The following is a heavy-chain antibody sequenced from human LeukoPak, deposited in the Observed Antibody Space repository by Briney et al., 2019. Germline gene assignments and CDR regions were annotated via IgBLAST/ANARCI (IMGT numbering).Heavy chain of an antibody. CDR2: INPSGGST. CDR1: GYTFTSYY. D-gene: IGHD3-10*02. V-gene: IGHV1-46*01. Sequence: ASVTVSCKASGYTFTSYYIHWVRQAPGQGLEWMGIINPSGGSTSYPQKFQDRVTMTRDTSTSTVYMELSSLKSDDTAIYYCARGVFGELEKLMFQHWGQGTLVAVSS. J-gene: IGHJ1*01. CDR3: ARGVFGELEKLMFQH.